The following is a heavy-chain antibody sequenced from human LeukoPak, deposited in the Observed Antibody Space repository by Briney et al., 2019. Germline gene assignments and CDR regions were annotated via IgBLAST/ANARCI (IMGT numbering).Heavy chain of an antibody. CDR2: IYPGDSDT. CDR1: GYSFTSYW. J-gene: IGHJ5*02. Sequence: PGESLKISCKGSGYSFTSYWIGWVRQMPGKGLEWMGIIYPGDSDTRYSPSFQGQVTISADKSISTAYLQRSSLKASDTAMYYCARLLAPSVGWFDPWGQGTLVTVSS. V-gene: IGHV5-51*01. CDR3: ARLLAPSVGWFDP. D-gene: IGHD2-15*01.